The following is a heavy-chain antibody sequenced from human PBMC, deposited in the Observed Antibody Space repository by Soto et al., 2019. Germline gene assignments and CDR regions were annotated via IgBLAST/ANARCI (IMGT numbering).Heavy chain of an antibody. Sequence: QVELQESGPGLVKPSGTLSLTCAVFGNSISTTNWWSWVRQSPGKGLEWIGEIYHSGTSNYNPSLKSRVTISLDKSKNQFSLKLSSVTAADTAVYYCARDVGYHYDGSPSGQFDFWGQGTLAIVSS. CDR2: IYHSGTS. D-gene: IGHD3-22*01. V-gene: IGHV4-4*02. CDR1: GNSISTTNW. CDR3: ARDVGYHYDGSPSGQFDF. J-gene: IGHJ4*02.